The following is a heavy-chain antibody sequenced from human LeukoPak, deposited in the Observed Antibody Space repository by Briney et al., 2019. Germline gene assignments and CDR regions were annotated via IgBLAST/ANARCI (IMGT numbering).Heavy chain of an antibody. CDR2: SKNRAHSYIT. D-gene: IGHD1-26*01. Sequence: GGSLRLSCAASGFTFSDHFLDWVRQAPGKGLEWIGRSKNRAHSYITEYAASVQGRFTISRDDSKNSLYLQMSSLKTDDTAMYYCASIRGTFGYWGQGALVTVSS. CDR3: ASIRGTFGY. V-gene: IGHV3-72*01. CDR1: GFTFSDHF. J-gene: IGHJ4*02.